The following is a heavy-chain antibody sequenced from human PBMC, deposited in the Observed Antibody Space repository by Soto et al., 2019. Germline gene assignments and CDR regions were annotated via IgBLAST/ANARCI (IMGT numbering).Heavy chain of an antibody. V-gene: IGHV3-23*01. Sequence: GGSLRLSCAASGFTFSSYAMSWVRQAPGKGLKWISSISGSGTSTYYADSVKGRFTISRDNSKNTMYLQMNSLRAEDTALYFCAKENTPDYGDYVDYWGQGTLVTV. CDR3: AKENTPDYGDYVDY. CDR2: ISGSGTST. J-gene: IGHJ4*02. CDR1: GFTFSSYA. D-gene: IGHD4-17*01.